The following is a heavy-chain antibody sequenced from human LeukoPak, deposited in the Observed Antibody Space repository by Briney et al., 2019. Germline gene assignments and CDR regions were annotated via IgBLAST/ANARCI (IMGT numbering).Heavy chain of an antibody. CDR1: GGSISSYY. D-gene: IGHD6-13*01. CDR3: ARLDRIAAAGTVYWYFDL. V-gene: IGHV4-59*01. Sequence: PSETLSLTCTVSGGSISSYYWSWIRQPPGKGLEWVGDIYYSGSTNYNPSLKRRVTISVDTSNNQFSLKLSSVTAADTAVYYCARLDRIAAAGTVYWYFDLWGRGTLVTVSS. J-gene: IGHJ2*01. CDR2: IYYSGST.